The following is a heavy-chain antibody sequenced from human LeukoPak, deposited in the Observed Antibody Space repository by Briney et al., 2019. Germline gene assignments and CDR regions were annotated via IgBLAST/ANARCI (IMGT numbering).Heavy chain of an antibody. J-gene: IGHJ4*02. Sequence: PSETLSLTCTVSGGSISSSSYYWGWIRQPPGKGLEWIGSIYYSGSTYYNPSLKSRVTISVDTSKNQFSLKLSSVTAADTAVYYCARQFRITIFGVVTVIDYWGQGTLVTVSS. CDR2: IYYSGST. V-gene: IGHV4-39*01. D-gene: IGHD3-3*01. CDR3: ARQFRITIFGVVTVIDY. CDR1: GGSISSSSYY.